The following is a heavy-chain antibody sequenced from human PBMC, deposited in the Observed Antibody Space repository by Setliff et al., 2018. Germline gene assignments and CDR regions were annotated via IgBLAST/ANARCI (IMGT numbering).Heavy chain of an antibody. V-gene: IGHV4-61*02. CDR1: GGSISRGSYD. D-gene: IGHD5-18*01. CDR3: ARGGYSYGLGGFPLDY. Sequence: SETLSLTCTVSGGSISRGSYDWSWIRQPAGKGLEWTGRIYTSGSTNYNPSLKSRVTISVDTSKNQFSLKLSSVTAADTAVYYCARGGYSYGLGGFPLDYWGQGTLVTVSS. CDR2: IYTSGST. J-gene: IGHJ4*02.